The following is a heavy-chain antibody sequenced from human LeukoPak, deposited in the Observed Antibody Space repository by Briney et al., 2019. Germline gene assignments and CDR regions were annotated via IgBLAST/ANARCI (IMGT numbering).Heavy chain of an antibody. CDR3: ARGDCSSTSCLYYYYYYMDV. J-gene: IGHJ6*03. Sequence: SETLSLTCTVSGGSISSYYWSWIRQPPGKGLEWIGYIYYSGSTNYNPSLKSRVTISVDTSMNQFSLKLSSVTAADTAVYYCARGDCSSTSCLYYYYYYMDVWGKGTTVTVSS. CDR1: GGSISSYY. D-gene: IGHD2-2*01. CDR2: IYYSGST. V-gene: IGHV4-59*01.